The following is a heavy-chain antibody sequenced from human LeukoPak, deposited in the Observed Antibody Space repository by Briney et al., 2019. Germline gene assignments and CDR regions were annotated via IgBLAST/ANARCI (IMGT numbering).Heavy chain of an antibody. CDR2: INHSGST. CDR3: ARFSRQGFDY. CDR1: GGSFSGYY. V-gene: IGHV4-34*01. J-gene: IGHJ4*02. Sequence: SETLSLTCAVYGGSFSGYYWSWIRQPPGKGLEWIGEINHSGSTNYNPSLKSRVTIPVDTSKNQFSLKLSSVTAADTAVYYCARFSRQGFDYWGQGTLVTVSS.